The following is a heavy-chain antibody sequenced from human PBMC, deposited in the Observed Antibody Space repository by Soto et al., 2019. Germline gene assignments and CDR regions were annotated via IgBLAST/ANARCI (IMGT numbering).Heavy chain of an antibody. CDR3: VKDTMDLYSSGWHLPAEYFQH. V-gene: IGHV3-64D*08. J-gene: IGHJ1*01. CDR2: ISSNGGST. Sequence: GGSLRLSCSASGFTFSSYAMHWVRQAPGKGLEYVSAISSNGGSTYYADSVKGRFTISRDNSKNTLYLQMSSLRAEDTAVYYCVKDTMDLYSSGWHLPAEYFQHWGQGTLVTVSS. D-gene: IGHD6-19*01. CDR1: GFTFSSYA.